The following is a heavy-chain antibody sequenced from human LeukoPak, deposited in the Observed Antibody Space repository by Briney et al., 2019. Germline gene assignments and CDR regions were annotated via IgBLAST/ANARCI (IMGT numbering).Heavy chain of an antibody. CDR2: LSGNGGST. V-gene: IGHV3-23*01. CDR3: AELGITMIGGV. J-gene: IGHJ6*04. CDR1: GFTLSSYG. D-gene: IGHD3-10*02. Sequence: GGSLRLSCAASGFTLSSYGMSWVRQAPGKGLEWVSALSGNGGSTYYADSVKGRFTISRDNSKNTLYLQMNSLRAEDTAVYYCAELGITMIGGVWGKGTTVTISS.